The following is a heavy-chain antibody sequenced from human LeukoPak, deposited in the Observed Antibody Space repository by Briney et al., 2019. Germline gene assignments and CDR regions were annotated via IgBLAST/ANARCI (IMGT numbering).Heavy chain of an antibody. D-gene: IGHD5-18*01. Sequence: SVKVSCKAYGGTFSSYAISWVRQAPGQGLEWMGGIIPIFGTANYAQKFQGRVTITADESTSTAYMELSSLRSEDTAVYYCARGGRRGAVDTAMVTPWGQGTLVTVSS. CDR2: IIPIFGTA. V-gene: IGHV1-69*13. J-gene: IGHJ5*02. CDR3: ARGGRRGAVDTAMVTP. CDR1: GGTFSSYA.